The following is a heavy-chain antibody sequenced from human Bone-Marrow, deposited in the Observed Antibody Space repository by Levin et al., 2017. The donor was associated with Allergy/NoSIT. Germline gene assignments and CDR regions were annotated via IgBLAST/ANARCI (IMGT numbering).Heavy chain of an antibody. CDR2: IWYDESFK. Sequence: GESLRLSCEASGFMFSYYGMHWVRQAPGRGLEWVAVIWYDESFKYYADSVKGRAIISRDISNNTVYLQVNNLRVEDTAIYYCARFWSGTLDAWGRGTRVAVSA. D-gene: IGHD3-3*01. CDR1: GFMFSYYG. V-gene: IGHV3-33*01. CDR3: ARFWSGTLDA. J-gene: IGHJ5*02.